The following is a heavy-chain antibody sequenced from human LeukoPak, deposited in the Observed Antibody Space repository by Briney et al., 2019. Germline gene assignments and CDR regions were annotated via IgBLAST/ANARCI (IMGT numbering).Heavy chain of an antibody. V-gene: IGHV4-59*11. J-gene: IGHJ5*02. CDR1: GGSISSHY. CDR2: IYYSGST. Sequence: SETLSLTCTVSGGSISSHYWSWIRQPPGKGLEWIGYIYYSGSTNYNPSLKSRVTISVDTSKNQFSLKLSSVTGADTAVYYCARDASNFLGGFDPWGQGTLVTVSS. CDR3: ARDASNFLGGFDP. D-gene: IGHD2/OR15-2a*01.